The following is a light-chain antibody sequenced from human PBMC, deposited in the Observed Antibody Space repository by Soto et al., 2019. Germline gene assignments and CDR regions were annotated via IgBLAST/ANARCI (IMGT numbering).Light chain of an antibody. Sequence: DIQMTQSPSSLSASVGDRVTITCRASQSIGTYLNWYQQKPGTAPKVVIHGASSLQSGVPSRFSGGGSGTEFTLTISSLQPEDFATYYCQQSYTAPFLAFGGGNSVEIK. CDR1: QSIGTY. CDR3: QQSYTAPFLA. CDR2: GAS. V-gene: IGKV1-39*01. J-gene: IGKJ4*01.